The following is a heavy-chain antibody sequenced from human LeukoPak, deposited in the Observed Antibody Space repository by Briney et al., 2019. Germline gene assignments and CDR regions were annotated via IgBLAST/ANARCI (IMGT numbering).Heavy chain of an antibody. CDR2: ISAYNGNT. Sequence: GASVKVSCKASGYTFTSYGISWVRQAPGQGLEWMGWISAYNGNTNYAQKLQGRVTMTTDTSTSTAYVELRSLRSDDTAVYYCARSPAYYDSSGYYFYYYYYGMDVWGQGTTVTVSS. V-gene: IGHV1-18*01. D-gene: IGHD3-22*01. CDR3: ARSPAYYDSSGYYFYYYYYGMDV. J-gene: IGHJ6*02. CDR1: GYTFTSYG.